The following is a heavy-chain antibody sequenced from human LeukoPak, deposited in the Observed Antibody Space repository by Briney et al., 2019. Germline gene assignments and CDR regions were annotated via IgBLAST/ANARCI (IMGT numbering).Heavy chain of an antibody. CDR3: AKAHYYDFWSGYEPDYFDY. V-gene: IGHV3-30*18. J-gene: IGHJ4*02. D-gene: IGHD3-3*01. CDR1: GFTFSSYG. Sequence: AGGSLRLSCAASGFTFSSYGMPWVRQAPGKGLEWVAVISYDGSNKYYADSVKGRFTISRDNSKNTLYLQMNSLRAEDTAVYYCAKAHYYDFWSGYEPDYFDYWGQGTLVTVSS. CDR2: ISYDGSNK.